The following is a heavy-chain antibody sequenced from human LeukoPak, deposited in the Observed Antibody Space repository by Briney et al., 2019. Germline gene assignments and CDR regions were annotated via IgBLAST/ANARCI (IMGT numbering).Heavy chain of an antibody. J-gene: IGHJ3*02. CDR1: GGTFSSYA. D-gene: IGHD5-12*01. V-gene: IGHV1-69*01. Sequence: ASVKVSCKASGGTFSSYAISWVRQAPGQGLEWMGGIIPIFGTANYAQKFQGRVTITADESTSTAYMERSSLRSEDTAVYYCARDRGGYDGAFDIWGQGTMVTVSS. CDR3: ARDRGGYDGAFDI. CDR2: IIPIFGTA.